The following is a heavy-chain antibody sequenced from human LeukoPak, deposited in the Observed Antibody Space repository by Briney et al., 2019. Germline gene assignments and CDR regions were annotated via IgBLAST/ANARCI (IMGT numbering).Heavy chain of an antibody. Sequence: PGGSLTLSCAASGFTFSDYWMHWVRQAPGKGLVWVSRISSDGSRVTYADSVKGRFTISRDNAKNTLYLQMNSLRAEDTAVYYCALVADTTVTTDYWGQGTLVTVSS. CDR1: GFTFSDYW. J-gene: IGHJ4*02. CDR2: ISSDGSRV. CDR3: ALVADTTVTTDY. V-gene: IGHV3-74*01. D-gene: IGHD4-17*01.